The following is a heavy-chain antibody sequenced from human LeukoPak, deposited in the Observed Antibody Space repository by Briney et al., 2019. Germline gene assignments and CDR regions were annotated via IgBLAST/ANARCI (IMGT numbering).Heavy chain of an antibody. CDR2: ISYDGSNK. J-gene: IGHJ4*02. Sequence: GGSLRLSCAASGFTFSGYAMHWVRQAPGKGLEWVAVISYDGSNKYYADSVKGRLTISRDNSKNTLYLQKSSVSAEDTLLYYCARGPMFRGDIMAMIVDCWVRGTLVTVSS. V-gene: IGHV3-30-3*01. CDR1: GFTFSGYA. D-gene: IGHD3-10*01. CDR3: ARGPMFRGDIMAMIVDC.